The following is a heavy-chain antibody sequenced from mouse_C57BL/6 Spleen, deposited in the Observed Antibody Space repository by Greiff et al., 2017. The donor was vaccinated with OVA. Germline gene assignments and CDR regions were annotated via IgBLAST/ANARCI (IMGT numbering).Heavy chain of an antibody. V-gene: IGHV1-54*01. CDR1: GYAFTNYL. CDR3: ARSYYGSSYYFDY. CDR2: INPGSGGT. J-gene: IGHJ2*01. D-gene: IGHD1-1*01. Sequence: QVQLQQSGAELVRPGTSVKVSCKASGYAFTNYLIEWVKQRPGQGLAWIGVINPGSGGTNYNEKFKGKATLTADKSSSTAYMQLSSLTSEDSAVYFCARSYYGSSYYFDYWGQGTTLTVSS.